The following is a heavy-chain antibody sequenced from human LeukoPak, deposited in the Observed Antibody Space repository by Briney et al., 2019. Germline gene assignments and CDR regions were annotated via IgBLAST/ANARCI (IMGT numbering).Heavy chain of an antibody. CDR1: GYTFTGYY. J-gene: IGHJ4*02. CDR2: INPNSGGT. CDR3: ARVLKYYGSGSYYN. D-gene: IGHD3-10*01. Sequence: ASVKVSCKASGYTFTGYYMHWVRQAPGQGLEWMGWINPNSGGTNYAQKFQGRVTMTRDTSISTAYMELSRLRSGDTAVYYCARVLKYYGSGSYYNWGQGTLVTVSS. V-gene: IGHV1-2*02.